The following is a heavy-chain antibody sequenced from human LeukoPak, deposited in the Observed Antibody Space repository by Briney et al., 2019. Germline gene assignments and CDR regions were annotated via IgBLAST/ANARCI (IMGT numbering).Heavy chain of an antibody. CDR1: GYTFIDYY. V-gene: IGHV1-2*02. Sequence: ASVKVSCKASGYTFIDYYIHWVRQAPGQGLEWLGWINPYSGVASSAQRFQGRATLPTHTSTSTAYMELSRLTSDATAVYYCARVYSEYDHRDIWXXXTLLTVSS. CDR3: ARVYSEYDHRDI. J-gene: IGHJ3*02. CDR2: INPYSGVA. D-gene: IGHD5-12*01.